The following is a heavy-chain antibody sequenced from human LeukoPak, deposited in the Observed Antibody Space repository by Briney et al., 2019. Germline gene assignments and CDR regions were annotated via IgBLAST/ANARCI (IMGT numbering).Heavy chain of an antibody. J-gene: IGHJ4*02. CDR3: ARDRDDYFDY. CDR1: GFTFSSYA. CDR2: ISYDGSNK. Sequence: GGSLTLSCAASGFTFSSYAMHWVRQAPGKGLEWVAVISYDGSNKYYADSVKGRFTISRDNSKNTLYLQMNSLRAEDTAVYYCARDRDDYFDYWGQGTLVTVSS. D-gene: IGHD3-10*01. V-gene: IGHV3-30*04.